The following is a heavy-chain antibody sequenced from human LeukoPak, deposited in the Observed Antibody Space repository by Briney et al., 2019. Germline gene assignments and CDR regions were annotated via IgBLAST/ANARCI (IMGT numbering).Heavy chain of an antibody. D-gene: IGHD1-26*01. CDR2: ISAYNGNT. V-gene: IGHV1-18*01. CDR3: ARDRALYSASYQESGY. CDR1: GYTFTSYG. Sequence: ASVKVSCKASGYTFTSYGISWVRQAPGQGLEWMGWISAYNGNTNYAQKLQGRVTMTTDTSTSTAYMELRSLRSDDTAVYYCARDRALYSASYQESGYWGQGTLVTVSS. J-gene: IGHJ4*02.